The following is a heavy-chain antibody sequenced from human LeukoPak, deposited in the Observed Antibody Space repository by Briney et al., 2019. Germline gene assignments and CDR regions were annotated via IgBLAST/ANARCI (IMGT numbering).Heavy chain of an antibody. CDR3: ARMDILTGYHFDY. CDR1: GFTFDDYG. CDR2: IYSGGST. J-gene: IGHJ4*02. Sequence: GGSLRLSCAASGFTFDDYGMSWVRQAPGKGLEWVSVIYSGGSTYYADSVKGRFTISRDNSKNTLYLQMNSLRAEDTAVYYCARMDILTGYHFDYWGQGTLVTVSS. D-gene: IGHD3-9*01. V-gene: IGHV3-53*01.